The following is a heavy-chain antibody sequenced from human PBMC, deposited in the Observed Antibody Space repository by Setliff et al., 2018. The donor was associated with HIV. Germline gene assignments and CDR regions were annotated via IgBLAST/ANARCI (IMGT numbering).Heavy chain of an antibody. J-gene: IGHJ4*02. D-gene: IGHD2-2*01. CDR3: ARWGRGSTSGFDY. CDR1: VLLLTSYS. V-gene: IGHV3-48*04. CDR2: SSSSSSTI. Sequence: GGSLRLSXADSVLLLTSYSXXXVRQAPVKGLEWVSFSSSSSSTIYCADAVKGRFTISRDNAQDTLYLQMNSLRAEDTAMYYCARWGRGSTSGFDYWGQGTQVTVSS.